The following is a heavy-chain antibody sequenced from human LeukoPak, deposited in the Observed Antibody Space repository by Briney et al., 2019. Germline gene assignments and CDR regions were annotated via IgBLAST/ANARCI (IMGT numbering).Heavy chain of an antibody. CDR3: ARDSFGVGGADNWFDP. CDR2: MYYSGST. CDR1: GGSISSYY. V-gene: IGHV4-59*01. J-gene: IGHJ5*02. D-gene: IGHD3-16*01. Sequence: ASETLSLTCTVSGGSISSYYWSWIRQPPRKRLEWIGSMYYSGSTEYNHSLKSRVTISVDTSKNKFSLKLSSVTAAATAVYYCARDSFGVGGADNWFDPWGQGTLVTVSS.